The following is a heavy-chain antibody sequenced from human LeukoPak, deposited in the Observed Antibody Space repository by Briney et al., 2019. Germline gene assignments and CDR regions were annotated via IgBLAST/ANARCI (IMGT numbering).Heavy chain of an antibody. Sequence: GGSLRLSCAASGFTFSSYAMHWVRQAPGKGLEWVAVISYDGSNKYYADSVKGRFTISGDNSKNTLYLQMNSLRAEDTAVYHCARDPTYYGERDWYFDLWGRGTLVTVSS. CDR1: GFTFSSYA. V-gene: IGHV3-30-3*01. CDR3: ARDPTYYGERDWYFDL. D-gene: IGHD4-17*01. CDR2: ISYDGSNK. J-gene: IGHJ2*01.